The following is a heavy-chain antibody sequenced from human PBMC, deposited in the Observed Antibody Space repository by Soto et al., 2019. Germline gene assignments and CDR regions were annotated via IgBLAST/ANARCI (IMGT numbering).Heavy chain of an antibody. CDR3: ARVPKYYYGSGSFYNWFDP. V-gene: IGHV3-74*01. D-gene: IGHD3-10*01. CDR2: INSDGSST. Sequence: PGRSLRLSCAPSGFTLSSYWMHWVRQAPGKGLVWVSRINSDGSSTSYADSVKGRFTISRDNAKNTLYLQMNSLRAEDTAVYYCARVPKYYYGSGSFYNWFDPRGQGTLVTVS. J-gene: IGHJ5*02. CDR1: GFTLSSYW.